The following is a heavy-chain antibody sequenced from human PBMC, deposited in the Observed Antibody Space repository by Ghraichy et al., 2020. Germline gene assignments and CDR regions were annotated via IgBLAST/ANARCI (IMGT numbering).Heavy chain of an antibody. Sequence: GGSLRLSCAASGFTFSSCWMRWVRQAPGKGLEWVANIKQDGSEKYYVDSVKGRFTISRDNAKNSLYLQMNSLRAEDTAVYYCARGGRWPSFWGQGTLVTVSS. V-gene: IGHV3-7*01. CDR1: GFTFSSCW. J-gene: IGHJ4*02. D-gene: IGHD2-2*01. CDR2: IKQDGSEK. CDR3: ARGGRWPSF.